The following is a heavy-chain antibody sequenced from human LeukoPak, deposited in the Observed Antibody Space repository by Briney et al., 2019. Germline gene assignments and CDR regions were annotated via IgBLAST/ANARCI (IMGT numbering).Heavy chain of an antibody. CDR1: GGSFSGYY. CDR2: INHSGST. CDR3: ARGPVLRFLNY. D-gene: IGHD3-3*01. J-gene: IGHJ4*02. Sequence: PSETLSLTCAVYGGSFSGYYWSWIRQPPGKGLEWIGEINHSGSTNYNPSLKSRVTISVDTSKNQFSLKLSSVTAADTAVYYCARGPVLRFLNYWGQGALVTVSS. V-gene: IGHV4-34*01.